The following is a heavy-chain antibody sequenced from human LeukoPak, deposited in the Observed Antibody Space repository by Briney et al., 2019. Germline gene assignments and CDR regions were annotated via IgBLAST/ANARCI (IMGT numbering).Heavy chain of an antibody. Sequence: GGSLRLSCTASGFPFADYAMSWVRQAPGKGLEGVGVIRSKTYAGGTTEYAASVKGRFTISRDVSASVVYLQMNSLRTEDAGVYYCTRDNYESAGYYFDYWGQGTLVTVSS. D-gene: IGHD3-22*01. CDR1: GFPFADYA. J-gene: IGHJ4*02. V-gene: IGHV3-49*04. CDR2: IRSKTYAGGTT. CDR3: TRDNYESAGYYFDY.